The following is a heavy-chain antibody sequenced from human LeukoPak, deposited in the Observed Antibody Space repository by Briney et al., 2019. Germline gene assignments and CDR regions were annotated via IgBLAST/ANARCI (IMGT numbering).Heavy chain of an antibody. Sequence: PGGSLRLSCAASGFTVSTNYMSWVRQAPGQGLEWVSVIYSGGSTYYADSVKGRFTISRDNSKNTLYLQMNSLRAEDTAVYYCARVVVVAATTLTYFDYWGQGTLVTVSS. CDR3: ARVVVVAATTLTYFDY. CDR2: IYSGGST. V-gene: IGHV3-53*01. D-gene: IGHD2-15*01. J-gene: IGHJ4*02. CDR1: GFTVSTNY.